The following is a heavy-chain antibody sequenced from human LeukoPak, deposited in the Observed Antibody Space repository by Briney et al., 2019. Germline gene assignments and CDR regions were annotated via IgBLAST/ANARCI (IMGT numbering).Heavy chain of an antibody. CDR1: GGSINSYY. V-gene: IGHV4-59*01. J-gene: IGHJ5*02. CDR3: ARDRGFRSPFDP. D-gene: IGHD1-26*01. CDR2: IYYSGST. Sequence: SETLSLTCTVSGGSINSYYWSWIRQPPGKGLEWIGYIYYSGSTNYDPSLKSRVTISVDTSKNQFSLKLSSVTAADTAVYYCARDRGFRSPFDPWGQGTLVTVSS.